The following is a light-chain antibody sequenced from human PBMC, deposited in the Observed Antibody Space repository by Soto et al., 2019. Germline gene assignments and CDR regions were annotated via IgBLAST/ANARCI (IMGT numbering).Light chain of an antibody. CDR1: QDIKNY. V-gene: IGKV1-33*01. CDR2: DAS. CDR3: QQDDNLPLT. J-gene: IGKJ4*01. Sequence: DIQMTQSPSSLSASVGDRVTITCQASQDIKNYLNWYQQKSGKAPKLLIYDASDLETGVPSRFSGSGSGTDFTFTINSLQPYDIATYYCQQDDNLPLTFGGGTKVEIK.